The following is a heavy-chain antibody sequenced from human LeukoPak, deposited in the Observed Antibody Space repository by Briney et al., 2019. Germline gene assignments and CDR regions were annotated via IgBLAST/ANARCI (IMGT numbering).Heavy chain of an antibody. J-gene: IGHJ4*02. CDR3: ARAEQWLPTVT. CDR1: GFTFSSYS. CDR2: ISSSSSYI. D-gene: IGHD6-19*01. V-gene: IGHV3-21*01. Sequence: GGSLRLSCAASGFTFSSYSMNWVRQAPGKGLEWVSSISSSSSYIYYADSVKGRFTISRDNAKNSLYLQMHTLRVEDTAVYYCARAEQWLPTVTWGRGTLVTVSS.